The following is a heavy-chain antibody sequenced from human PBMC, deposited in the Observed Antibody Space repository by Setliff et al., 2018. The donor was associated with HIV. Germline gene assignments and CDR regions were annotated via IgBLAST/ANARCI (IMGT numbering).Heavy chain of an antibody. Sequence: GASVKVSCKASGDTFSSYAISWVRQAPGQGLEWMGRIIPIFGSPNYAQKFQGRVTITADKSTSTAYMELSSLRSEDTAVYYCARDVYYYFYMDVWGKGTTVT. J-gene: IGHJ6*03. CDR3: ARDVYYYFYMDV. CDR1: GDTFSSYA. CDR2: IIPIFGSP. V-gene: IGHV1-69*06.